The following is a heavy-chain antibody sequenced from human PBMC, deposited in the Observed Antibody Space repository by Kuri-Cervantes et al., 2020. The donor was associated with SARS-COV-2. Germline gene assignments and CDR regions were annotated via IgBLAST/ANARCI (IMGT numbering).Heavy chain of an antibody. D-gene: IGHD1-26*01. CDR1: GYTFTSYD. J-gene: IGHJ4*02. Sequence: ASVKVSCKASGYTFTSYDINWVRQATGQGLEWMGWMNPNSGNTGYAQKFQGRVTMTRNTAISTAYMELRGLRSDDTAPYFCARAGWEWEPFDFWAQGTLVTVSS. CDR2: MNPNSGNT. CDR3: ARAGWEWEPFDF. V-gene: IGHV1-8*02.